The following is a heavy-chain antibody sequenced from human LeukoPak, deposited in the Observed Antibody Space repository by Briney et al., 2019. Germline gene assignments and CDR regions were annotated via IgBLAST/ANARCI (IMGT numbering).Heavy chain of an antibody. Sequence: GASVKVSCKASGDTFTGYYKHWVRQAPGQRLEWMGWNNPNSGGTNYAQKLQGRVTMTRHTSISTAYMELSGQRSDDTAVYYCARVQMPTVFFDYWGQGTLVTVSS. CDR1: GDTFTGYY. CDR3: ARVQMPTVFFDY. D-gene: IGHD5-24*01. CDR2: NNPNSGGT. J-gene: IGHJ4*02. V-gene: IGHV1-2*02.